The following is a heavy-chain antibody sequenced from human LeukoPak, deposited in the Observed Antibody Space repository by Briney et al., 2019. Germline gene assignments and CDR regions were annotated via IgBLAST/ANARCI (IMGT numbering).Heavy chain of an antibody. CDR1: GFTFSSYG. CDR3: AKDRTGYSSGWDTF. J-gene: IGHJ4*02. Sequence: GGSLRPSCAASGFTFSSYGMHWVRQAPGKGLEWVAVISYDGSNKYYADSVKGRFTISRDNSKNTLYLQMNSLRAEDTAVYYCAKDRTGYSSGWDTFWGQGTLVTVSS. V-gene: IGHV3-30*18. CDR2: ISYDGSNK. D-gene: IGHD6-19*01.